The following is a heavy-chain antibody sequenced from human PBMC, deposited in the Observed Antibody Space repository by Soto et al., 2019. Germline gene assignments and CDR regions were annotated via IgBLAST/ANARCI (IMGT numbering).Heavy chain of an antibody. Sequence: SVKVSCKASGVTFSSYAISWVRQAPGQGLEWMGGIIPIFGTANYAQKFQGRVTITADESTSTAYMELSSLRSEDTAVYYCASLRGDPRGSYYTPNDYWGQGTLVTVSS. CDR1: GVTFSSYA. CDR3: ASLRGDPRGSYYTPNDY. V-gene: IGHV1-69*13. CDR2: IIPIFGTA. J-gene: IGHJ4*02. D-gene: IGHD1-26*01.